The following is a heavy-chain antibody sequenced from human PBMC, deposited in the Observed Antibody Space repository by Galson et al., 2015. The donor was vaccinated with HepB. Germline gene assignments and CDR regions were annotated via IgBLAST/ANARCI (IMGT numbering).Heavy chain of an antibody. CDR3: AHVFDLAGDPGGKFDF. J-gene: IGHJ4*02. Sequence: PALVKPTQTLTLTYTFSGFSLSTSGMGVGWIRQPPGKALEWLALIYWDDYKRYSPSLKTRLTITKDTSEDQVVLTMTNLDPIDTATYYCAHVFDLAGDPGGKFDFWGQGTLLTVSS. D-gene: IGHD1-26*01. CDR2: IYWDDYK. CDR1: GFSLSTSGMG. V-gene: IGHV2-5*02.